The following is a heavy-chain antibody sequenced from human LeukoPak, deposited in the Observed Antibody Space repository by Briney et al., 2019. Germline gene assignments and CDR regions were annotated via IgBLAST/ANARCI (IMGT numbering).Heavy chain of an antibody. CDR1: GYTFTSYG. CDR3: ARDGLVAGTGLLPDY. D-gene: IGHD6-19*01. J-gene: IGHJ4*02. V-gene: IGHV1-18*01. CDR2: ISAYNGNT. Sequence: ASVKVSCKTSGYTFTSYGISWVRQAPGQGLEWMGWISAYNGNTNYAQKLQGRVTMTTDTSTSTAYMELRSLRSDDTAVYYCARDGLVAGTGLLPDYWGQGTLVTVSS.